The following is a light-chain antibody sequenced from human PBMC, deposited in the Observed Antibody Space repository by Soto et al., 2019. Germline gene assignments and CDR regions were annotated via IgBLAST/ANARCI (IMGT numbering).Light chain of an antibody. J-gene: IGKJ1*01. Sequence: EIVLTQSPATLSVSPGERVTLSCMASQSVSSYLAWYQQRPGQAPKLLIYDASNRAAGIPARFSGSGSGKDVTLTIRRLEPDDFAVYYCQQSDYGPRTFGKGSKVEIK. CDR3: QQSDYGPRT. CDR2: DAS. V-gene: IGKV3-11*01. CDR1: QSVSSY.